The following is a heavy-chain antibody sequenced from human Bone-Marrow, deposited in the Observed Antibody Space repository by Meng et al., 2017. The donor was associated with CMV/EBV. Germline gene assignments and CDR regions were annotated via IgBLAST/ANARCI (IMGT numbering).Heavy chain of an antibody. CDR3: ARDGIDGYNPDRLFYFDA. J-gene: IGHJ4*02. CDR2: IIPILGIT. V-gene: IGHV1-69*10. D-gene: IGHD5-24*01. Sequence: SVKVSCKASGGTFNSYAISWVRQAPGQGLEWLGGIIPILGITTYAQNFQGRVTITADRSTSTAYLELTGLRSEDTAVYYCARDGIDGYNPDRLFYFDAWGQGTLATVSS. CDR1: GGTFNSYA.